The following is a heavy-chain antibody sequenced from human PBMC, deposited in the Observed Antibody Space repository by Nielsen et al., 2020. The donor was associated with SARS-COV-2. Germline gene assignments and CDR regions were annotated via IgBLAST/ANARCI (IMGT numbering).Heavy chain of an antibody. CDR3: AKVRVPASDDAFDM. CDR2: LSGSGGST. V-gene: IGHV3-23*01. Sequence: GGSLRLSCAASGFSFSNHVMSWVRQAPGKGLEWVSALSGSGGSTYYADSVKGRFTISRDNSKNTLFLQMNSLRAEDTALYYCAKVRVPASDDAFDMWGQGTMVTVSS. D-gene: IGHD3-10*01. J-gene: IGHJ3*02. CDR1: GFSFSNHV.